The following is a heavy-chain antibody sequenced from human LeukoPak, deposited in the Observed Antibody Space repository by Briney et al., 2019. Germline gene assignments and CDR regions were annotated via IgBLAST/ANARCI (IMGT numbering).Heavy chain of an antibody. CDR3: ARASHYSDSSDYPDY. J-gene: IGHJ4*02. D-gene: IGHD3-22*01. V-gene: IGHV3-23*01. CDR1: GFTFNNYG. Sequence: GGSLRLSCAASGFTFNNYGMSWVRQAPGKGLEWVSGISGSGSTTYHADSVKGRFTISRDNAKNSLYLQMNSLRAEDTALYYCARASHYSDSSDYPDYWGQGTLVTVSS. CDR2: ISGSGSTT.